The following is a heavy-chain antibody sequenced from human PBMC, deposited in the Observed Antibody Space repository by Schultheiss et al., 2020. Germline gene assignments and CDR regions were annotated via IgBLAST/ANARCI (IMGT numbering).Heavy chain of an antibody. CDR3: AHRRGYSYGEDQYNWFDP. CDR1: GFSLSTSGVG. Sequence: SGPTLVKPTQTLTLTCTFSGFSLSTSGVGVGWIRQPPGKALEWLALIYWDDDKRYSPSLKSRLTITKDTSKNQVVLTMTNMDPVDTATYYCAHRRGYSYGEDQYNWFDPWGQGTLVTVS. V-gene: IGHV2-5*02. J-gene: IGHJ5*02. CDR2: IYWDDDK. D-gene: IGHD5-18*01.